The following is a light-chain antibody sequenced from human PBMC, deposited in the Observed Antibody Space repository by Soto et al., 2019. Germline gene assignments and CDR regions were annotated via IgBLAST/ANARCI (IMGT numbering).Light chain of an antibody. CDR3: SSYTSSSAV. CDR1: SSDVGGYNY. Sequence: QSALTQPASVSGSPGQSITISCTGTSSDVGGYNYVSWYQQHPGKAPKIMIYDVSNRPSGVSNRFSGSKSGNTASLTISGRQAEDEADYYCSSYTSSSAVFGGGTQLTVL. J-gene: IGLJ2*01. CDR2: DVS. V-gene: IGLV2-14*01.